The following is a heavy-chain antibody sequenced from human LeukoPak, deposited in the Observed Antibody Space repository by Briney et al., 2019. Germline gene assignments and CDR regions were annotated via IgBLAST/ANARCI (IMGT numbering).Heavy chain of an antibody. CDR1: GGSITNYH. D-gene: IGHD6-19*01. CDR2: IYYSGST. Sequence: PSETLSLTCTVSGGSITNYHWNWIRQPPGKGLEWIAYIYYSGSTHYNPSLKSRVTISVDTSKNQFSLKLSSVTAADTAVYYCARLKGYSSGWYPSYYFDYWGQGTLVTVSS. V-gene: IGHV4-59*08. J-gene: IGHJ4*02. CDR3: ARLKGYSSGWYPSYYFDY.